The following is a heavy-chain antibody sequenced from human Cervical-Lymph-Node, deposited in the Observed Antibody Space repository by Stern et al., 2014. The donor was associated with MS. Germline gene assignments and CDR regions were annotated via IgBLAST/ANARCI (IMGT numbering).Heavy chain of an antibody. CDR3: ARGISDWSGSYFRLDS. CDR2: IIYSGTT. D-gene: IGHD3-10*01. V-gene: IGHV4-59*01. J-gene: IGHJ4*02. Sequence: VQLEESGPGLLQPWETLSLTCTVSGGSIGSYYWSWIRQPPGKGLEWIGYIIYSGTTSFNPSLKSRVSISRDRSTNQVSLKLNSVTAADTAVYYCARGISDWSGSYFRLDSWGQGTRVTVSS. CDR1: GGSIGSYY.